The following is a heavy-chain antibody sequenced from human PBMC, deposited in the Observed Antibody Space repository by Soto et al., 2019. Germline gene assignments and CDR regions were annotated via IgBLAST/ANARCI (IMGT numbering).Heavy chain of an antibody. D-gene: IGHD1-1*01. J-gene: IGHJ4*02. CDR2: ISAHNGHT. CDR1: GYAFTTYG. Sequence: QVHLVQSGAEVKKPGASVKVSCQGSGYAFTTYGITWVRQAPGQGLEWMGWISAHNGHTNYAQKLQGRVTVTRDTSTSTAYMELRSLRYDDTAVYYGARGRYGDYWGQGALVTVSS. V-gene: IGHV1-18*01. CDR3: ARGRYGDY.